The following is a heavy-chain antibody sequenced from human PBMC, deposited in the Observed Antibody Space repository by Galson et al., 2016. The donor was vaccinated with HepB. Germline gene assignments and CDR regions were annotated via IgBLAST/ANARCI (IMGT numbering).Heavy chain of an antibody. D-gene: IGHD3-10*01. J-gene: IGHJ3*02. Sequence: LRLSCAASGFTFDDYAMHWVRQAPGKGLEWVSGISWNSGSIGYADSVKGRFTISRDNAKNSLYLQMNSLRAEDTALYYCAKNYYGSGIGSDAFDIWGQGTMVTVSS. CDR1: GFTFDDYA. CDR3: AKNYYGSGIGSDAFDI. V-gene: IGHV3-9*01. CDR2: ISWNSGSI.